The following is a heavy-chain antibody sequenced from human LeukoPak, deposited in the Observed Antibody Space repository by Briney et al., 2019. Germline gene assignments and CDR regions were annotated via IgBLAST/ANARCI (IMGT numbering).Heavy chain of an antibody. CDR2: ISGSGSSI. CDR1: GFTFSSYS. J-gene: IGHJ4*02. Sequence: SGGSLRLSCAASGFTFSSYSMNWVRQAPGKGLEWVSYISGSGSSIYYADSVKGRFTISRGNAKNSLYLQMNSLRAEDTAVYYCARQLDSWGQGTLVTVSS. V-gene: IGHV3-48*01. CDR3: ARQLDS.